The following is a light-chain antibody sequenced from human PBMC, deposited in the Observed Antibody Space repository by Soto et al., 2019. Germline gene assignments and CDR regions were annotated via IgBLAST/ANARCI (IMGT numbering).Light chain of an antibody. CDR2: DAS. CDR3: QHYNRYSAT. CDR1: QSINSW. Sequence: DIRITQSPSTLYASLLVIVTITCRVIQSINSWLAWYQQKPWKAPQIRIYDASTLKSGVPSRFSASGSGTEFTLIISSLQPDDFATYYCQHYNRYSATFGQGSKVDNK. V-gene: IGKV1-5*01. J-gene: IGKJ1*01.